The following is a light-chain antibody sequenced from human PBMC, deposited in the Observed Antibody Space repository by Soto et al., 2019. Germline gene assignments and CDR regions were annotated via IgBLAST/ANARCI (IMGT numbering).Light chain of an antibody. CDR2: GAS. CDR1: QSVNSNF. V-gene: IGKV3-20*01. Sequence: EIVLTQSPGTLSLSPGEKATLSCRASQSVNSNFLAWYQQKPGQAPRLLIYGASSRATGIPDRFSGSGSGTDFTLTISRLEPEDFAVYYCQQYDISPLTFGGGTNVDIK. CDR3: QQYDISPLT. J-gene: IGKJ4*01.